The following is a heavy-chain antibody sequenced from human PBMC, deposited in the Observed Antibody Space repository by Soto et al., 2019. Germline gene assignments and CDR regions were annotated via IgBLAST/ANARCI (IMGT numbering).Heavy chain of an antibody. J-gene: IGHJ3*02. CDR1: GGTFSSYT. Sequence: QVQLVQSGAEVKKPGSSVKVSCKASGGTFSSYTISWVRQAPGQGLEWMGRIIPILGIANYAQKFQGRVTITGDKSTSTAYMELSSLRSEDTAVYYCARSGTEAVAGAFDIWGQGTMVTVSS. CDR3: ARSGTEAVAGAFDI. V-gene: IGHV1-69*02. D-gene: IGHD6-19*01. CDR2: IIPILGIA.